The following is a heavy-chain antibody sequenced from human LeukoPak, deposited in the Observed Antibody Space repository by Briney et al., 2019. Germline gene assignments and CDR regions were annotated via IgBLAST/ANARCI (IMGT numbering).Heavy chain of an antibody. Sequence: SETLSLTCTVSGGSISSYYWSWIRQPPGKGLEWIGCIYYSGYTNYKSSLKSRVTISVDTSKNQFSLRLTSVTAADTAVYFCATLVSTRYYFDYWGQGTLVTVSS. CDR1: GGSISSYY. V-gene: IGHV4-59*08. CDR3: ATLVSTRYYFDY. J-gene: IGHJ4*02. D-gene: IGHD5/OR15-5a*01. CDR2: IYYSGYT.